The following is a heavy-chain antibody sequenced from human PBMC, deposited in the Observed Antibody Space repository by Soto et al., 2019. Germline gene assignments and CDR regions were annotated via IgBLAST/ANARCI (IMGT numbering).Heavy chain of an antibody. CDR1: GFSFSSYT. CDR2: ISRNASTI. CDR3: ARAVWDDSGSYYFDY. D-gene: IGHD1-26*01. Sequence: GGSLRLSCVASGFSFSSYTMNWFRQAPGKGLEWVSDISRNASTISYADSVRGRFTISRDNAKTSLYLQMNSLRAEDTAVYYCARAVWDDSGSYYFDYWGQGTLVTVSS. V-gene: IGHV3-48*01. J-gene: IGHJ4*02.